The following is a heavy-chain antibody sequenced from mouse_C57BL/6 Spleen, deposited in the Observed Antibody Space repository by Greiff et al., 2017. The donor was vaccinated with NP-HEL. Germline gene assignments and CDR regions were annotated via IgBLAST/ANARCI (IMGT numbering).Heavy chain of an antibody. V-gene: IGHV1-50*01. CDR1: GYTFTSYW. CDR3: ARDGYFDY. CDR2: IDPSDSYT. Sequence: VQLQQPGAELVKPGASVKLSCKASGYTFTSYWMQWVKQRPGQGLEWVGEIDPSDSYTNYNQKFKGKATLTVDTSSSTAYMQLSSLTSEESAVYYCARDGYFDYWGQGTTLTVSS. D-gene: IGHD2-3*01. J-gene: IGHJ2*01.